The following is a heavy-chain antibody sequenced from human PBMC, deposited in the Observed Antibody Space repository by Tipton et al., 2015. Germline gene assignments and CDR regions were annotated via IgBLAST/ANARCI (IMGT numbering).Heavy chain of an antibody. CDR1: GGTLSTFA. Sequence: QLVQSGAEVKKPGSSVKVSCKASGGTLSTFAINWVRQAPGQGLEWMGGIIPISGTTDYAQKFQDRVTITADESTSTVYMELSSLKSEDTAIYYCARDTREVASHGLDVWGQGTTVIVSS. J-gene: IGHJ6*02. CDR3: ARDTREVASHGLDV. CDR2: IIPISGTT. V-gene: IGHV1-69*01. D-gene: IGHD3-3*01.